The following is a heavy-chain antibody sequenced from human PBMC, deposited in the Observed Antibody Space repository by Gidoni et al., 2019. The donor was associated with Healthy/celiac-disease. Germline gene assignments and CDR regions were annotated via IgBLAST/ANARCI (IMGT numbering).Heavy chain of an antibody. J-gene: IGHJ3*02. Sequence: HLQLQESRPGLVNPSETLSLTCTVSGGYISSSSYYWGWIRQPPGKGLEWIGSIYYSGSTYYNPSLKSRVTISVDTSKNQFSLKLSSVTAADTAVYYCARQPQIFIAVAGLGAFDIWGQGTMVTVSS. V-gene: IGHV4-39*01. D-gene: IGHD6-19*01. CDR1: GGYISSSSYY. CDR3: ARQPQIFIAVAGLGAFDI. CDR2: IYYSGST.